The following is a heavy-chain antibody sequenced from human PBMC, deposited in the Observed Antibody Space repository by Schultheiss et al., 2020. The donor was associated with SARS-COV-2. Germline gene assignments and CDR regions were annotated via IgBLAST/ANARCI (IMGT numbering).Heavy chain of an antibody. V-gene: IGHV4-39*01. CDR1: GASINTSLSY. D-gene: IGHD3-10*01. CDR2: MYYSGDT. Sequence: SETLSLTCTVSGASINTSLSYWGWIRRPPGKGLEWVVTMYYSGDTYYNPSLKSRVTISVDASKNQFSLKLSSVTAADTAVYYCARGGTMVRGDEPNPVDYWGQGTLVTVSS. J-gene: IGHJ4*02. CDR3: ARGGTMVRGDEPNPVDY.